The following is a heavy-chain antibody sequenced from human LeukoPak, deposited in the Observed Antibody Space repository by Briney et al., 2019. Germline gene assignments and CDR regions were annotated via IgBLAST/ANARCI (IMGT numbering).Heavy chain of an antibody. CDR1: GFTFSSYW. D-gene: IGHD2/OR15-2a*01. V-gene: IGHV3-7*01. CDR3: ARERTTIVSGTTIGAH. J-gene: IGHJ4*02. Sequence: GGSLRLSCAASGFTFSSYWMSWVRQAPGKGLEWVANIKQDGSEKYYVDSVKGRFTISRDNAKNSLYLQMNSLRADDTAVYYCARERTTIVSGTTIGAHWGQGTLVTVP. CDR2: IKQDGSEK.